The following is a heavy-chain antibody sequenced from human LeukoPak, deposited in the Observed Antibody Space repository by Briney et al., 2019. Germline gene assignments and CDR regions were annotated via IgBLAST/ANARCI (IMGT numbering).Heavy chain of an antibody. J-gene: IGHJ1*01. D-gene: IGHD6-6*01. V-gene: IGHV4-61*08. CDR3: ARGGAARLHFQN. CDR2: IYHSGST. CDR1: GGSISSGGYS. Sequence: KPSQTLSLTCAVSGGSISSGGYSWSWIRQPPGKGLEWIGYIYHSGSTNYNPSLQSRVTISVDTSKNQFSLNLNSVTAADTAVYYCARGGAARLHFQNWGQGTLVTVSS.